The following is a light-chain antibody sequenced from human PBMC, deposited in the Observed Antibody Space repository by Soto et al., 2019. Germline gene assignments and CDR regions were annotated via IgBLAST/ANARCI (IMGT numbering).Light chain of an antibody. CDR3: QQYNNWPPWT. CDR2: GAS. CDR1: QSVSSN. J-gene: IGKJ2*02. V-gene: IGKV3-15*01. Sequence: EIVMTQSPATLSVSPGERATLSCRASQSVSSNLAWYQQKPGQAPRLLIYGASTRATGIPARFSGSRSGTEFTLTISSLQSEDCAVYYCQQYNNWPPWTFGQGTKLEIK.